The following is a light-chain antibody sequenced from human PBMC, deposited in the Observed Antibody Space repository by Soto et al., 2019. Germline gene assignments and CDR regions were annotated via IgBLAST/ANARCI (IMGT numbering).Light chain of an antibody. Sequence: XSVLTQPRSVSAAPGQKVTISCSGSSSNIGGNSVSWYQQLPGTAPKLLIYDDNKRPSGIPDRFSGSKSGTSATLGITGFQTGDEADYYCGSWDSSLSAYVFGTGTKVTVL. CDR3: GSWDSSLSAYV. CDR1: SSNIGGNS. J-gene: IGLJ1*01. CDR2: DDN. V-gene: IGLV1-51*01.